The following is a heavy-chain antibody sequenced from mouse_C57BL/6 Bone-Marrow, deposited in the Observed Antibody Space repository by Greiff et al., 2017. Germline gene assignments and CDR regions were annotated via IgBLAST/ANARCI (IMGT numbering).Heavy chain of an antibody. CDR2: INPSSGYT. D-gene: IGHD1-1*01. Sequence: QVQLKESGAELARPGASVKMSCKASGYTFTSYTMHWVKQRPGQGLEWIGYINPSSGYTKYNQKFKDKATLTADKSSSTAYMQLSSLTSEDSAVYYCARMGYYGSIDYWGQGTTLTVSS. CDR3: ARMGYYGSIDY. J-gene: IGHJ2*01. CDR1: GYTFTSYT. V-gene: IGHV1-4*01.